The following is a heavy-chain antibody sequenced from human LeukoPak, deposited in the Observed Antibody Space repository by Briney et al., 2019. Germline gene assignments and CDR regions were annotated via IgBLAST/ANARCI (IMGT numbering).Heavy chain of an antibody. V-gene: IGHV1-8*01. CDR2: MNPNSGNT. Sequence: ASVKVSCKASGYTFTSYDINWVRQATGQGLEWMGWMNPNSGNTGYAQKFQGRVTITTDESTSTAYMELSSLRSEDTAVYYCARVRGLTVTTLYYYYYYMDVWGKGTTVTVSS. J-gene: IGHJ6*03. D-gene: IGHD4-11*01. CDR1: GYTFTSYD. CDR3: ARVRGLTVTTLYYYYYYMDV.